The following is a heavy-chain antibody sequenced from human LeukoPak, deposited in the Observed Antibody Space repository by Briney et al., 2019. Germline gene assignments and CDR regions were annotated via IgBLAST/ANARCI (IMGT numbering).Heavy chain of an antibody. V-gene: IGHV1-69*05. CDR2: IIPIFGTA. Sequence: SVKVSCKASGGTFSSYAISWVRQAPGQGLEWMGGIIPIFGTASYAQKFQGRVTITTDESTSTAYMELSSLRSEDTAVYYCAKSIAELWGYFDYWGQGTLVTVSS. CDR1: GGTFSSYA. D-gene: IGHD6-6*01. CDR3: AKSIAELWGYFDY. J-gene: IGHJ4*02.